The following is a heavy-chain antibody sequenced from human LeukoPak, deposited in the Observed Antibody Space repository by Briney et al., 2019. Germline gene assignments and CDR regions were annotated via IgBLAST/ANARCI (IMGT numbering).Heavy chain of an antibody. Sequence: KPSETLSLTCTVSGGSLNSNSYYWGWIRQPPGKVLEWIGSINYSGNTYYNPSLKSRVTISVDTSKNQFSLNLSSVTAAETSIYYCAGSYSSTWYSAFDIWGQGTMVTVSS. D-gene: IGHD6-13*01. CDR3: AGSYSSTWYSAFDI. J-gene: IGHJ3*02. V-gene: IGHV4-39*01. CDR1: GGSLNSNSYY. CDR2: INYSGNT.